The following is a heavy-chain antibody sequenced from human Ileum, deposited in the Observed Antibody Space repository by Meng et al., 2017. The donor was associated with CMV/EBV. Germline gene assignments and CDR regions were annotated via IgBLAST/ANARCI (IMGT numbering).Heavy chain of an antibody. V-gene: IGHV3-7*01. CDR3: ASDAGYSSPEPFDY. CDR2: IKQDGSEK. CDR1: GFTFSSYW. D-gene: IGHD6-19*01. J-gene: IGHJ4*02. Sequence: GESLKISCAASGFTFSSYWMSWVRQAPGKGLEWVANIKQDGSEKYYVDSVKGRFTISRDNAKNSLYLQMNSLRAEDTAVYYCASDAGYSSPEPFDYWGQGTLVTVSS.